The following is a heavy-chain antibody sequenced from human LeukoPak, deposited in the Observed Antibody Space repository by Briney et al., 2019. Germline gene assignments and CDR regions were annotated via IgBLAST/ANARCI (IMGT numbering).Heavy chain of an antibody. CDR2: IHYSGTA. Sequence: SETLSLTCTVSGGSISGYSWSWIRQPPGKGLEYFGYIHYSGTANYTPSLRSRVTISVDTSKNQFSLTLTSVTAGDTAVYYCARHLVSSLPTGLDYWGQGALVTVSS. J-gene: IGHJ4*02. CDR3: ARHLVSSLPTGLDY. CDR1: GGSISGYS. D-gene: IGHD3-9*01. V-gene: IGHV4-59*08.